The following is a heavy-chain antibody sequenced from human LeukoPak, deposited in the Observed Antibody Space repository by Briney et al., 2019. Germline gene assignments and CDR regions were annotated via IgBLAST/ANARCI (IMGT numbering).Heavy chain of an antibody. D-gene: IGHD3-10*01. CDR3: ARGLRFHVGSGNWFDL. J-gene: IGHJ5*02. Sequence: SETLSLTCTVSGYSITSGYNWAWIRQPPGKVLEWIGSIYHSGSAYYNPSLKSRVTISVDTSKNQFSLKLSSVTAADTAVYYCARGLRFHVGSGNWFDLWGQGTLVTVSS. CDR2: IYHSGSA. V-gene: IGHV4-38-2*02. CDR1: GYSITSGYN.